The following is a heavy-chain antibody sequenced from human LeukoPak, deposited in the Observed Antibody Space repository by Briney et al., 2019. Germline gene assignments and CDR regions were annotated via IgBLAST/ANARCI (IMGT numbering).Heavy chain of an antibody. Sequence: GGSLRLSCAASGFTSSSYAMSWVRQAPGKGLEWVSAISGSGGSTYYADSVKGRFTISRDNSKNTLYLQMNSLRAEDTAVYYCAKDGLGEQQLAHFDYWGQGTLVTVSS. CDR1: GFTSSSYA. CDR3: AKDGLGEQQLAHFDY. D-gene: IGHD6-13*01. CDR2: ISGSGGST. V-gene: IGHV3-23*01. J-gene: IGHJ4*02.